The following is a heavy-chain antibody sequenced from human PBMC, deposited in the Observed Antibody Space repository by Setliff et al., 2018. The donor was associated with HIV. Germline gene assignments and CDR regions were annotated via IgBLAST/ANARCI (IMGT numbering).Heavy chain of an antibody. CDR2: IYTSGST. D-gene: IGHD2-2*01. CDR3: ARGRIRYCSSTSCYSSRYNWFDP. J-gene: IGHJ5*02. CDR1: GGSISSYY. Sequence: SETLSLTCTVSGGSISSYYWSWIRQPAGKGLEWIGRIYTSGSTNYNPSLKSRVPMSVDTSKNQFSLKLSSVTAADTAVYYCARGRIRYCSSTSCYSSRYNWFDPWGQGTAVTVSS. V-gene: IGHV4-4*07.